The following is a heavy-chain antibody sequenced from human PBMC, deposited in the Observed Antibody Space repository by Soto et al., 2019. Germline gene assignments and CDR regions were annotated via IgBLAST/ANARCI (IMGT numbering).Heavy chain of an antibody. D-gene: IGHD3-3*02. Sequence: QLQLQESGPGLVKPSETLSLTCTVSGGSISSSSYYWGWIRQPPGKGLEWIGSIYYSGSTYYNPSLKSRVTISVDTSKNQFALKLSSVPPADPAVYYCASPKIAFYHWFDPWGQGTLVTVPS. V-gene: IGHV4-39*01. CDR1: GGSISSSSYY. CDR2: IYYSGST. CDR3: ASPKIAFYHWFDP. J-gene: IGHJ5*02.